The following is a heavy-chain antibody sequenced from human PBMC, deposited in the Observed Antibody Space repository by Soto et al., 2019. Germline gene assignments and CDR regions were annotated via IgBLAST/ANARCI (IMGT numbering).Heavy chain of an antibody. CDR3: ATLAPSYYYGSGSYYNGLDY. D-gene: IGHD3-10*01. CDR2: IYYSGST. V-gene: IGHV4-59*12. J-gene: IGHJ4*02. Sequence: PSETLSLTCTVSGGPISSYYWSWIRQPPGKGLEWIGYIYYSGSTNYNPSLKSRVTISVDTSKNQFSLKLSSVTAADTAVYYCATLAPSYYYGSGSYYNGLDYWGQGTLVTVSS. CDR1: GGPISSYY.